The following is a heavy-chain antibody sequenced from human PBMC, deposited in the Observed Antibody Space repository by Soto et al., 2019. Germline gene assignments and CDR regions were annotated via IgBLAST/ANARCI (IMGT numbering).Heavy chain of an antibody. V-gene: IGHV4-59*01. CDR1: GGSISSYY. D-gene: IGHD2-15*01. Sequence: SETLSLTCTVSGGSISSYYWSWIRQPPGKGLEWIGYIYYSGSTNYNPSLKSRVTISVDTSKNQFSLKLSSVTAADTAVYYCARSWGGNYYYGMDVWGQGTTV. J-gene: IGHJ6*02. CDR2: IYYSGST. CDR3: ARSWGGNYYYGMDV.